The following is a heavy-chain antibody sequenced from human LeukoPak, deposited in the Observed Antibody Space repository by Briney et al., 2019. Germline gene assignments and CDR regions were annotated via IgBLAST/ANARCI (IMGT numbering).Heavy chain of an antibody. Sequence: SETLSLTCTVSGGSISSYYWSWIRQPAGKGLEWIGRIYTSGSTNCNPSLKSRVTMSVDTSKNQFSLKLSSVTAADTAVYYCARGGNSNYAMYYYYYMDVWGKGTTVTVSS. CDR3: ARGGNSNYAMYYYYYMDV. V-gene: IGHV4-4*07. CDR1: GGSISSYY. J-gene: IGHJ6*03. CDR2: IYTSGST. D-gene: IGHD4-11*01.